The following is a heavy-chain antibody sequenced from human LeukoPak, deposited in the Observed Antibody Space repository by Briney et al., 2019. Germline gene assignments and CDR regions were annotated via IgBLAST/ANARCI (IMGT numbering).Heavy chain of an antibody. J-gene: IGHJ4*02. Sequence: PSETLSLTCTVSGGSISSGSYYWSWIRQPAGKGLEWIGRIYSSGSANYNPSLKSRVAISVDTSKNQFSLKLTSVTAADTAVYYCARETYFDSSGRTYYFDYWGQGTLLTVSS. V-gene: IGHV4-61*02. CDR1: GGSISSGSYY. CDR2: IYSSGSA. CDR3: ARETYFDSSGRTYYFDY. D-gene: IGHD3-22*01.